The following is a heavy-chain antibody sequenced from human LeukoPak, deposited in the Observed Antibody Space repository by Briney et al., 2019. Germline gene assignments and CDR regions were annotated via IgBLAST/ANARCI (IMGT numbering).Heavy chain of an antibody. CDR3: AREIGSGNYFDY. CDR2: IYSGGST. J-gene: IGHJ4*02. CDR1: GGSFSGYY. D-gene: IGHD1-26*01. Sequence: GTLSLTCAVYGGSFSGYYWSWVRQAPGKGLEWVSVIYSGGSTYYADSVKGRFTISRDNSKNTLYLQMNSLRAEDTALYHCAREIGSGNYFDYWGQGTLVTVSS. V-gene: IGHV3-53*05.